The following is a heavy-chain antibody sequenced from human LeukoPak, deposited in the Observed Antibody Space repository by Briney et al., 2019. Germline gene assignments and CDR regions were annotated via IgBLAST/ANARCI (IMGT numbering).Heavy chain of an antibody. J-gene: IGHJ2*01. CDR3: ARSTRILDL. CDR2: ISYSGST. CDR1: GGSIISTEYH. Sequence: SETLFLTCTVSGGSIISTEYHWGLLRQPPGKGLEWIGSISYSGSTYCNPSLKSRGTISVDTSKNQFSLKLNSVTAADTAVYYCARSTRILDLWGRGTLVTVSS. D-gene: IGHD2-15*01. V-gene: IGHV4-39*07.